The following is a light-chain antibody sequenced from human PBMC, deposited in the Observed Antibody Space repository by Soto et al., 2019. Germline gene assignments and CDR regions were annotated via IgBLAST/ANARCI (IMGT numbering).Light chain of an antibody. CDR1: SSDVGAYNY. J-gene: IGLJ2*01. V-gene: IGLV2-14*01. CDR2: EVS. CDR3: SSYTTSSTII. Sequence: QSALTQPASVSGSPGQSITISCTGTSSDVGAYNYVSWYQQHPGKAPKLMIYEVSTRPSWVSNRFSGSKSGNTASLTISWLQAEDEDDYYCSSYTTSSTIICGGGTKVTAL.